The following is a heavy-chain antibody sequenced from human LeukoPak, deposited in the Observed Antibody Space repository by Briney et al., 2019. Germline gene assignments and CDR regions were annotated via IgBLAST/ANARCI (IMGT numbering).Heavy chain of an antibody. V-gene: IGHV3-11*06. CDR3: ARDSYPSGYFDL. J-gene: IGHJ2*01. CDR2: ISSSSSYI. CDR1: GFTFSDYY. D-gene: IGHD3-16*01. Sequence: GGSLRLSCAASGFTFSDYYMSWIRQAPGKGLEWVSSISSSSSYIYYADSVKGRFTISRDNAKNSLYLQMNSLRAEDTAVYYCARDSYPSGYFDLWGRGTLVTVSS.